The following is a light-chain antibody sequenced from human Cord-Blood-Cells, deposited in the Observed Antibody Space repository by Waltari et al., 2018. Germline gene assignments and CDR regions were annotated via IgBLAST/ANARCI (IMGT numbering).Light chain of an antibody. Sequence: QSALPQPRSVSGSPGPSLTISCTGPSSTVGSSNYASWYQQHPGKAPKLMIYEVSKRPSGVPDRFSGSKSGNTASLTISGLQAEDEADYYCCSYAGSYTYVFGTGTKVTVL. CDR3: CSYAGSYTYV. CDR2: EVS. CDR1: SSTVGSSNY. J-gene: IGLJ1*01. V-gene: IGLV2-11*01.